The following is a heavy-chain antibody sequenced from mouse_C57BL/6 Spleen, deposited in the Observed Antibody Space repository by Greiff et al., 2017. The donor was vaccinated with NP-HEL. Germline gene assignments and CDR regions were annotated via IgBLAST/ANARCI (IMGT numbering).Heavy chain of an antibody. CDR3: ARTLYDYDPFDV. CDR2: IWSGGST. J-gene: IGHJ1*03. Sequence: VKLVESGPGLVQPSQCLSITCTVSGFSLTSSGVPWVRPSPGKGLEWLGVIWSGGSTASNAAFLSRLTISKDYSNSQVFFKMNSLQADDTAIDYCARTLYDYDPFDVWGTGTTVTVSS. D-gene: IGHD2-4*01. V-gene: IGHV2-2*01. CDR1: GFSLTSSG.